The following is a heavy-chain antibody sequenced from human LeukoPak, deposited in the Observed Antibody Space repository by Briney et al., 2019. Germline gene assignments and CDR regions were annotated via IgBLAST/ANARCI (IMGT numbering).Heavy chain of an antibody. CDR3: ARDPQCSSISCFHEFDP. D-gene: IGHD2-2*01. CDR1: GFTFSPYT. V-gene: IGHV3-30*01. Sequence: GGSLRLSCAASGFTFSPYTRHGVRQAPGKGLDWVAIISFDGSYEYYADSVKSRFTISRDKNTMYLQMHSLRAEDTAVYYCARDPQCSSISCFHEFDPWRQGTLVTVSS. CDR2: ISFDGSYE. J-gene: IGHJ5*02.